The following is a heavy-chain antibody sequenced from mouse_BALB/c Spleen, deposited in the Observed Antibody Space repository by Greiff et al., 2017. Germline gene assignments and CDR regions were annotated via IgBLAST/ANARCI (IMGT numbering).Heavy chain of an antibody. D-gene: IGHD1-1*01. J-gene: IGHJ4*01. CDR2: ISDGGSYT. CDR1: GFTFSDYY. CDR3: ARAGTYYGSSYYAMDY. Sequence: EVQGVESGGGLVKPGGSLKLSCAASGFTFSDYYMYWVRQTPEKRLEWVATISDGGSYTYYPDSVKGRFTISRDNAKNNLYLQMSSLKSEDTAMYYCARAGTYYGSSYYAMDYWGQGTSVTVSS. V-gene: IGHV5-4*02.